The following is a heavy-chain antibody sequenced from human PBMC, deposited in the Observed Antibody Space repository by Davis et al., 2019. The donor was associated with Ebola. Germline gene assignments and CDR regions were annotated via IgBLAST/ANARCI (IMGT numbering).Heavy chain of an antibody. D-gene: IGHD5-18*01. Sequence: GESLKISCQGSASTFSAYWIAWVRQLPGRGLEWMGLIYPDDSETRYNPSFEGQVTISADKSLSTAFLQWTSLKASDTATYFCARVHADMVTDFWGQGTPVTVS. CDR2: IYPDDSET. V-gene: IGHV5-51*06. CDR1: ASTFSAYW. J-gene: IGHJ4*02. CDR3: ARVHADMVTDF.